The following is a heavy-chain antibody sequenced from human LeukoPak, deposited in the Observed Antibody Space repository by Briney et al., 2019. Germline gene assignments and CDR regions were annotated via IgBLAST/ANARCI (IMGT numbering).Heavy chain of an antibody. J-gene: IGHJ4*02. V-gene: IGHV3-7*01. Sequence: QSGGSLRLSCAASGFTVSTNYMSWVRQAPGKGLEWVANIKQDGSETYYVDSVKGRFTISRDNAKNSLYLQMNSLRAEDTAVYYCARMRTTLAGPPRFFDYWGQGTLVTVSS. CDR3: ARMRTTLAGPPRFFDY. CDR2: IKQDGSET. D-gene: IGHD1-1*01. CDR1: GFTVSTNY.